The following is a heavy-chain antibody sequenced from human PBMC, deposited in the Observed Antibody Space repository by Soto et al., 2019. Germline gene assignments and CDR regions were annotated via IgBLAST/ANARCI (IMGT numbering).Heavy chain of an antibody. D-gene: IGHD3-22*01. Sequence: SETLSLTCDVSGVSISSGNWWSWVRQPPGKGLEWIAEVYNDGSANYHPSLESRATISVDRSKNQFSLRLSSVTAADTGKYYCARLVYDSRLNYLYFDYWGQGTLVTVSS. V-gene: IGHV4-4*02. CDR2: VYNDGSA. CDR1: GVSISSGNW. J-gene: IGHJ4*02. CDR3: ARLVYDSRLNYLYFDY.